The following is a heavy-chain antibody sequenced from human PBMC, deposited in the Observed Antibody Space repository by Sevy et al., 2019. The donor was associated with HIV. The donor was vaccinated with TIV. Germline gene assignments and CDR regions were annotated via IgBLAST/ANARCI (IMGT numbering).Heavy chain of an antibody. J-gene: IGHJ5*02. D-gene: IGHD6-13*01. CDR3: AKDRRIAAAGTSVGWFDP. V-gene: IGHV3-30*18. CDR1: GFTFSSYG. CDR2: ISYDGSNK. Sequence: GGSLRLSCAASGFTFSSYGMHWVRQAPGKGLEWVAVISYDGSNKYYAHSVKGRFTISRDNSKNTLYLQMNSLRAEDTAVYYCAKDRRIAAAGTSVGWFDPWGQGTLVTVSS.